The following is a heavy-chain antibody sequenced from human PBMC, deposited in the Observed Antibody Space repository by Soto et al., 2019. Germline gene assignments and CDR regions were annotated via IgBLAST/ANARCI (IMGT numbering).Heavy chain of an antibody. CDR2: IYSGGST. V-gene: IGHV3-66*01. CDR3: ARGGWLGDSCGYYFDN. CDR1: GFTVSSNY. J-gene: IGHJ4*02. Sequence: GGSLRLSCAASGFTVSSNYMSWVRQAPGKGLEWVSVIYSGGSTYYADSVKGRFTISRDNSKNTLYLQMNSLRAEDTAVYYCARGGWLGDSCGYYFDNWGQGTMVTVSS. D-gene: IGHD3-22*01.